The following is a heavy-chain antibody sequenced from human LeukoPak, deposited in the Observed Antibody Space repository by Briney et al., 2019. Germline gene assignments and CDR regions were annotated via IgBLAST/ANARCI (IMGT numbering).Heavy chain of an antibody. Sequence: GGSLRLSCAASGFTFSDFYMNWVRQAPGKGLEWVSYISGSSSYTDYVDSVKGRFTISRDNSKKSLYLQMNSLRAEDTAVYYCAREFSSGLIIDYLGQGTLVTVSS. CDR2: ISGSSSYT. J-gene: IGHJ4*02. D-gene: IGHD6-19*01. CDR1: GFTFSDFY. CDR3: AREFSSGLIIDY. V-gene: IGHV3-11*06.